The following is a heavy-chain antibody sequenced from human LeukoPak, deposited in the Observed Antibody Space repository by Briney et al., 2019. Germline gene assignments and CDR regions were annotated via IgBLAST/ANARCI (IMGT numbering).Heavy chain of an antibody. V-gene: IGHV3-66*01. D-gene: IGHD3-16*01. CDR3: TKPWGFGYYYYMDV. CDR2: IYSGGFT. CDR1: GFTISNNY. J-gene: IGHJ6*03. Sequence: SGGSLRLSCAASGFTISNNYIRWLRQAPGKGLEWVSHIYSGGFTQFAGSVRGRFTMSRDSSKNTLYLQMNSLRAEDTAVYYCTKPWGFGYYYYMDVWGKGTTVTIS.